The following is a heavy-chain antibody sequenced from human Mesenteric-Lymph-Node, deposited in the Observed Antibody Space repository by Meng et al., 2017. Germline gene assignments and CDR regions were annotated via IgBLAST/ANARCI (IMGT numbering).Heavy chain of an antibody. D-gene: IGHD4-17*01. V-gene: IGHV4-39*07. CDR2: IYYSGNT. J-gene: IGHJ4*02. Sequence: QVHLQESGPGLVKPSETLSLTCSVSGFSMSISAHYWGWIRQSPGKGLAWIGTIYYSGNTDYSPALKSRVTVSMDTAKNQFSLRLSSVTAADSAVYYCARGFGDGAVFDSWGQGTLVTVSS. CDR3: ARGFGDGAVFDS. CDR1: GFSMSISAHY.